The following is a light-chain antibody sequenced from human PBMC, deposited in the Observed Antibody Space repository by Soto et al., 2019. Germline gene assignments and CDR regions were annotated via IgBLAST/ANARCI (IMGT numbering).Light chain of an antibody. CDR3: RQSDSTPCW. J-gene: IGKJ3*01. V-gene: IGKV1-39*01. CDR1: QSISSY. Sequence: ACVGDREKNTCRASQSISSYLNWYQQKPGKAPKLLIYAASSLQSGVPSRFSGSGSGTDFTLTISSLHAEGLGTWHCRQSDSTPCWVDHGTVVDIK. CDR2: AAS.